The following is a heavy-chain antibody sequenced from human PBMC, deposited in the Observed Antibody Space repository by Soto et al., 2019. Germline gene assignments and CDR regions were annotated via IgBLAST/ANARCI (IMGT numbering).Heavy chain of an antibody. D-gene: IGHD3-10*01. CDR2: IYWDDNK. Sequence: SGPTLGNPTQTLTMTCTFSGFSLSTSKVGVGWIRQPPGKALEWLTLIYWDDNKHYSPSLKSRLTIAKDTSKNQVVLTMTNMDPVDTATYYCAHLTMIRGVTYQYFFDSWGQGSLVTVPQ. CDR3: AHLTMIRGVTYQYFFDS. CDR1: GFSLSTSKVG. J-gene: IGHJ4*02. V-gene: IGHV2-5*02.